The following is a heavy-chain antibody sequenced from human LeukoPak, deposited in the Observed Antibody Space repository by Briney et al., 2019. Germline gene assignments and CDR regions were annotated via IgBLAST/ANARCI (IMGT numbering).Heavy chain of an antibody. CDR2: ISGDGGST. J-gene: IGHJ4*02. CDR3: AKSNSHGSSWYYFDY. V-gene: IGHV3-43*02. Sequence: GGSLRLSCAASGVTFDDYAMHWVRQAPGKGLEWVSLISGDGGSTYYADSVKGRFTISRDNSKNSLDLQMNSLRTEDTALYYCAKSNSHGSSWYYFDYWGQGTLVTVSS. CDR1: GVTFDDYA. D-gene: IGHD6-13*01.